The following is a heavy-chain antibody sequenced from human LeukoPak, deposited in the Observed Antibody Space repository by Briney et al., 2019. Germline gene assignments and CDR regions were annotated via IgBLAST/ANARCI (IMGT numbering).Heavy chain of an antibody. CDR2: IIPILGIA. V-gene: IGHV1-69*04. D-gene: IGHD2-2*01. J-gene: IGHJ6*02. Sequence: SVKVSCTASGGTFSSYAISWVRQAPGQGLEWMGRIIPILGIANYAQKFQGRVTITADKSTSTAYMELSSLRSEDTAVYYCASGWQPAAIYGYYYYGMDVWGQGTTVTVSS. CDR3: ASGWQPAAIYGYYYYGMDV. CDR1: GGTFSSYA.